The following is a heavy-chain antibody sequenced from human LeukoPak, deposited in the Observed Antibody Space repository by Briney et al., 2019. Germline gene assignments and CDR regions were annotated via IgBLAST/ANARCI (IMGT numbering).Heavy chain of an antibody. Sequence: SETLSLTCAVYHGSFSGYYWSWIRQPPGRGLEWIGEITHRGSTNYNPSLKSRVTISVDTSKNQFSLKLSSVTAAGTAVYYCARYDIVATNWFDPWGQGTLVTVSS. CDR3: ARYDIVATNWFDP. CDR2: ITHRGST. V-gene: IGHV4-34*01. J-gene: IGHJ5*02. CDR1: HGSFSGYY. D-gene: IGHD5-12*01.